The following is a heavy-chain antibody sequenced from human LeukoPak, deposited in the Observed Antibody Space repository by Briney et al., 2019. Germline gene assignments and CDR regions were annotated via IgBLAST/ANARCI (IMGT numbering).Heavy chain of an antibody. Sequence: PVGSLRLSCAASGITFSYYAMSWVRQAPGKRLEWVSSISGSGGSTYYADSVKGRFTISRDNSKNTLYLQMNSLRAEDTAVYYCAKTGMVRGVIISGDAFDMWSEGTMVTVSS. CDR2: ISGSGGST. CDR3: AKTGMVRGVIISGDAFDM. J-gene: IGHJ3*02. CDR1: GITFSYYA. V-gene: IGHV3-23*01. D-gene: IGHD3-10*01.